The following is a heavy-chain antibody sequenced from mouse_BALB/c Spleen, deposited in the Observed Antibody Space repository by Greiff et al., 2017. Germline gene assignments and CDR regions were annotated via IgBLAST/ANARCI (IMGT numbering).Heavy chain of an antibody. Sequence: QVQLQQPGAELVKPGASVKLSCKASGYTFTSYWMHWVKQRPGQGLEWIGEINPSNGRTNYNEKFKSKATLTVDKSSSTAYMQLSSLTSEDSAVYYCAREIYYGQGTTLTVSS. CDR3: AREIY. J-gene: IGHJ2*01. CDR1: GYTFTSYW. V-gene: IGHV1S81*02. CDR2: INPSNGRT.